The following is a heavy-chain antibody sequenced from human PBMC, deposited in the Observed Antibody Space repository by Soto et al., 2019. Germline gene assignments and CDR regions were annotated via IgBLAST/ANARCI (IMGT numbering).Heavy chain of an antibody. D-gene: IGHD3-3*01. CDR1: GFTFSNYG. J-gene: IGHJ6*02. CDR3: TKRRNVLRFLEWSSGMEV. CDR2: ISDDGSNK. Sequence: GGSLRLSCAASGFTFSNYGMHWVRQAPGKGLEWVAFISDDGSNKYYADSMKGRFTMSGDNSKSTLYLQMNSLRVEDTAVYYCTKRRNVLRFLEWSSGMEVWGQGTTVTVSS. V-gene: IGHV3-30*18.